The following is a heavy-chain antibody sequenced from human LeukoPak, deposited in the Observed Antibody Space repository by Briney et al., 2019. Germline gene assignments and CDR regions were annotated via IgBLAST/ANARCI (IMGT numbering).Heavy chain of an antibody. D-gene: IGHD3-22*01. V-gene: IGHV3-23*01. CDR2: ISSSGVGT. CDR3: AINTSGRYFDY. Sequence: GGSLRLSCAASGFSFSDYAMTWVRRAPGKGLEWVSSISSSGVGTYYTDSVKGRFAISRDNSKDTLFLQMNSLRVEDSAVYYFAINTSGRYFDYWGQGTLVTVSS. J-gene: IGHJ4*02. CDR1: GFSFSDYA.